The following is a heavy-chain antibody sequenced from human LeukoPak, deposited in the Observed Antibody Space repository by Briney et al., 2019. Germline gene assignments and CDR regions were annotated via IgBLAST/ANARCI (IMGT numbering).Heavy chain of an antibody. D-gene: IGHD4-17*01. Sequence: GGSLRLSCAASGFTFSSYAMSWVRQAPGKGLEWVPAISGSGGSTYYADSVKGRFTISRDNSKNTLYLQMNSLRAEDTAVYYCAKVDYGGNSRYFDYWGQGTLVTVSS. V-gene: IGHV3-23*01. CDR2: ISGSGGST. CDR1: GFTFSSYA. CDR3: AKVDYGGNSRYFDY. J-gene: IGHJ4*02.